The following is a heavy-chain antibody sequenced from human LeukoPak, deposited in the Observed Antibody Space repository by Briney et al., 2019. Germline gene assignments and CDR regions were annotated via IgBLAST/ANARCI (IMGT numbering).Heavy chain of an antibody. CDR1: GFSVSTNY. D-gene: IGHD6-13*01. CDR2: ISSGGDT. J-gene: IGHJ4*02. Sequence: GGSLRLSCVGSGFSVSTNYMSWVRQTPGRGLDWVSLISSGGDTFYADSVQGRFIISRDNSKNTVFLQMNSLRAEDTGVYYCARDVSHDSSWNINHWGQGTLVTVSS. CDR3: ARDVSHDSSWNINH. V-gene: IGHV3-53*01.